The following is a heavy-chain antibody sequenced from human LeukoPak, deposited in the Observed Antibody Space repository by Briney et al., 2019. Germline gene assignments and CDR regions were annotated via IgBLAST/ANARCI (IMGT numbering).Heavy chain of an antibody. D-gene: IGHD1-26*01. V-gene: IGHV3-73*01. CDR3: TSLVGAAVFDY. J-gene: IGHJ4*02. Sequence: GGSLRLSCAASGSTFSGSAMHWVRQASGKGLEWVGRIRSKANSYATAYAASVKGRFTISRDDSKNTAYLQMNSLKTEDTAVYYCTSLVGAAVFDYWGQGTLVTVSS. CDR2: IRSKANSYAT. CDR1: GSTFSGSA.